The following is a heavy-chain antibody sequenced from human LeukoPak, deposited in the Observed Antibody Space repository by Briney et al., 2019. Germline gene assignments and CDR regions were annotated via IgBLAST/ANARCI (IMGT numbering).Heavy chain of an antibody. J-gene: IGHJ4*02. CDR3: ARDVAAQYYFDY. CDR1: GFTFSSYA. Sequence: GGPLRLSCAASGFTFSSYAMHWVRQAPGKGLEWVAVISYDGSNKYYADAVKGRFTISRDNSKNTLYLQMNSLRAEDTAVYYCARDVAAQYYFDYWGQGTLVTVSS. V-gene: IGHV3-30-3*01. D-gene: IGHD6-6*01. CDR2: ISYDGSNK.